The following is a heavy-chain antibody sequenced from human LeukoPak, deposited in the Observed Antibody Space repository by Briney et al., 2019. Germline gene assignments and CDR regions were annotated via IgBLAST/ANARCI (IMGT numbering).Heavy chain of an antibody. V-gene: IGHV3-7*01. D-gene: IGHD1-26*01. J-gene: IGHJ4*01. Sequence: GGSLRLSCAASGFTFSSYWMSWVRQAPGKGLEWLANIKQDGSEKYYVDSVKGRFTISRHNDKNLLYLQMNSLRAEDTAVYYCARERGWELLRYYFDSWGHRTLVTVSS. CDR1: GFTFSSYW. CDR2: IKQDGSEK. CDR3: ARERGWELLRYYFDS.